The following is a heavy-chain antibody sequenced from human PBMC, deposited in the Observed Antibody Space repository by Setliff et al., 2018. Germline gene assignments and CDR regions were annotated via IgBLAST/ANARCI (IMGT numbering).Heavy chain of an antibody. J-gene: IGHJ6*03. D-gene: IGHD6-6*01. CDR1: GATFSSYG. Sequence: SVKVSCKAPGATFSSYGISWVRQAPGQGLEWMGGTIPMFGTTEYAQKFQGRLTFITDESTNTAFMQLSSLRSDDTAVYYCVREGVDRRSSTDYRYYMDVWGKGTTVTVSS. CDR3: VREGVDRRSSTDYRYYMDV. CDR2: TIPMFGTT. V-gene: IGHV1-69*05.